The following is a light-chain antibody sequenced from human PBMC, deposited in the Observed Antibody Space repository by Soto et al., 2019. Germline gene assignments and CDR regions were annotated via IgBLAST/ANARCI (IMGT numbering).Light chain of an antibody. CDR2: EVG. CDR1: GSDFGVYKF. CDR3: SSYTSSGTLL. V-gene: IGLV2-14*01. J-gene: IGLJ2*01. Sequence: QSALTQPASVSGSPGQSITISCTGTGSDFGVYKFVSWYQQHAGKAPKLIIFEVGNRPSGVSNRFSGSKFGNSASLTISGLQAEDEADYYCSSYTSSGTLLFGGGTKLTVL.